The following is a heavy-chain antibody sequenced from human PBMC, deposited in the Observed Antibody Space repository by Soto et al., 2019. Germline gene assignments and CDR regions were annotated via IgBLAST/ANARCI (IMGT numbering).Heavy chain of an antibody. J-gene: IGHJ4*02. CDR1: GFSFSNSE. D-gene: IGHD2-21*01. V-gene: IGHV3-48*03. Sequence: LRLSCAASGFSFSNSEMNWIRQAPGKGLEWVSHMTGSGSAIYYADSVKGRFTISRDNAKNSLYLHLNSLRAEDTALYYCARSGGDYRPFDSWGQGTLVTVSS. CDR3: ARSGGDYRPFDS. CDR2: MTGSGSAI.